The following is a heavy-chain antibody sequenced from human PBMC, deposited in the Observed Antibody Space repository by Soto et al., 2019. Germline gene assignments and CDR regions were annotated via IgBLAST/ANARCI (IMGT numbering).Heavy chain of an antibody. V-gene: IGHV3-72*01. D-gene: IGHD3-22*01. CDR3: VRATYFSDSSGYTRCLDY. CDR1: GFTLSDHY. CDR2: SRDKPQGYST. J-gene: IGHJ4*02. Sequence: PGGSLRLSCAVSGFTLSDHYIDWVRQAPGKXLEWVGRSRDKPQGYSTAYAASVKGRFTTSRDESKNSAYLQMNSLKTEDTAVYYCVRATYFSDSSGYTRCLDYWGQGTLVTVSS.